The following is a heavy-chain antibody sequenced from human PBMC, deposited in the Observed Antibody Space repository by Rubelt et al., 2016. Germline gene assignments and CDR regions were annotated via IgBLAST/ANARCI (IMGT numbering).Heavy chain of an antibody. V-gene: IGHV4-31*03. J-gene: IGHJ4*02. CDR3: AREKSGGVFDY. D-gene: IGHD5-12*01. CDR1: GGSISSGGYY. Sequence: TLSLTCTVSGGSISSGGYYWSWIRQHPGKGLEWIGYIYYSGSTYYNPSLKSRVTISVDTSKNQFSLKLSSVTAADTAGYYCAREKSGGVFDYWGQGTLVTVSS. CDR2: IYYSGST.